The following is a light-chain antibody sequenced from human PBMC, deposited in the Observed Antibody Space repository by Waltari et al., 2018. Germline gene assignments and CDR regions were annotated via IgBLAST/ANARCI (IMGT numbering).Light chain of an antibody. V-gene: IGLV2-14*01. CDR2: AVS. J-gene: IGLJ3*02. Sequence: QSALTQPASVSGSPGQSITISCTGTSSDVGFYNYVSWYQQHPGKAPKLMIYAVSERPSGVSNCFSVSKSGNTASLTISGLQAEDEAYYYCNSYAGSSSWVFGGGTKLTVL. CDR1: SSDVGFYNY. CDR3: NSYAGSSSWV.